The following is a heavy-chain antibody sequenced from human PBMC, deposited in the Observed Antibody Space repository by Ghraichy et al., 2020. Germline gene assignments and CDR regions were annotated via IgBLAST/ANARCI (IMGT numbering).Heavy chain of an antibody. CDR2: ISGSGGST. V-gene: IGHV3-23*01. Sequence: GGSLRLSCAASGFTFSSYAMSWVRQAPGKGLEWVSAISGSGGSTYYADSVRGRFTISRDNSKNTLYLQMNSLRAEDTAVYYCAKDHRVDRSIVLMVYATRGCFAPWGQGTLVTVP. CDR1: GFTFSSYA. CDR3: AKDHRVDRSIVLMVYATRGCFAP. D-gene: IGHD2-8*01. J-gene: IGHJ5*02.